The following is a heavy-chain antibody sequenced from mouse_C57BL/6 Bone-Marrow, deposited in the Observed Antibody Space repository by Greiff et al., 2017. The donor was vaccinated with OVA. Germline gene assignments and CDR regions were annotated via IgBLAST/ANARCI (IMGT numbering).Heavy chain of an antibody. CDR2: IYPRSGNT. J-gene: IGHJ2*01. Sequence: VMLVESGAELARPGASVKLSCKASGYTFTSYGISWVKQRTGQGLEWIGEIYPRSGNTYYNKKFKGKATLTADKSSSTAYMELRSLTSEDSAVYFCARAQVYFDYWGQGTTLTVSS. CDR1: GYTFTSYG. V-gene: IGHV1-81*01. CDR3: ARAQVYFDY. D-gene: IGHD3-2*02.